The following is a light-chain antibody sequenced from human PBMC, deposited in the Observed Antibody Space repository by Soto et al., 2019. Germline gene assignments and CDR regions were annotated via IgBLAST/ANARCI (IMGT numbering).Light chain of an antibody. J-gene: IGLJ1*01. CDR2: YNN. Sequence: QSVLTQPPSASETPGQTVSISCSLSNSNIASNTVNWYQHLPGTAPKLLIYYNNQRPSGVPDRFSGSKSGTSASLAISGLQSEDESDYYCAAWDDTLKRYVFGTGTKVTVL. CDR1: NSNIASNT. V-gene: IGLV1-44*01. CDR3: AAWDDTLKRYV.